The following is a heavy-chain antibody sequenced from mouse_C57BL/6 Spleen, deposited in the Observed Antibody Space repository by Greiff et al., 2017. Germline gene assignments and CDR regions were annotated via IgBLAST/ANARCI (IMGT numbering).Heavy chain of an antibody. CDR1: GFTFSSYA. CDR3: ARYGDGNHWYFDV. Sequence: EVNLVESGGGLVKPGGSLKLSCAASGFTFSSYAMSWVRQTQEKRLEWVATISDGGSYTYYPDNVKGRFTISRDNAKNNLYLQRSQLKSEDTAMYYCARYGDGNHWYFDVWGTGTTVTVSS. J-gene: IGHJ1*03. CDR2: ISDGGSYT. V-gene: IGHV5-4*03. D-gene: IGHD2-1*01.